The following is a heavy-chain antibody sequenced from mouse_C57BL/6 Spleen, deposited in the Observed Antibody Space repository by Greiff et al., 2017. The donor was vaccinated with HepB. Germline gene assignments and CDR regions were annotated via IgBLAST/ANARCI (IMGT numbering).Heavy chain of an antibody. CDR2: ISSGGSYS. Sequence: VMLVESGGDLVKPGGSLKLSCAASGFTFSSYGMSWVRQTPDKRLEWVATISSGGSYSYYPDSVKGRFTISRDNAKNTLYLQMSSLKSEDTAMYYCARHPTRYFDVWGTGTTVTVSS. D-gene: IGHD2-10*01. CDR1: GFTFSSYG. J-gene: IGHJ1*03. CDR3: ARHPTRYFDV. V-gene: IGHV5-6*01.